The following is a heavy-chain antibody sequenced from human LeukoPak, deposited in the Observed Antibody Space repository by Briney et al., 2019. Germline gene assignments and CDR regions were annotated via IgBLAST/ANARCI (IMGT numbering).Heavy chain of an antibody. CDR1: GFTFSSYG. V-gene: IGHV3-30*03. CDR2: ISYDGSNK. Sequence: GGSLRLSCAASGFTFSSYGMHWVRQAPGKGLEWVAVISYDGSNKYYADPVKRRFTSSRDNSKNTLSRQMNSLRAEDTAVYYCAGGRGPAFIPFWGQGTLVTVSS. D-gene: IGHD1-14*01. CDR3: AGGRGPAFIPF. J-gene: IGHJ4*02.